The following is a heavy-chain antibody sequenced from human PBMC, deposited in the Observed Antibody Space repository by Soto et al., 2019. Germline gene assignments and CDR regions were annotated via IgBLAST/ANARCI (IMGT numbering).Heavy chain of an antibody. CDR1: GYTFTSYG. V-gene: IGHV1-18*01. CDR2: ITTDTGKT. CDR3: ATLSPAFDY. J-gene: IGHJ4*02. Sequence: QVQLVQSGPEVKKPGASVTVSCKTSGYTFTSYGISWVRQAPGQGLEWMGCITTDTGKTTYAQKFQGRVTMTTDTSTSTAYMELRSLRSDDTAMYYCATLSPAFDYWGQGTLVTVSS.